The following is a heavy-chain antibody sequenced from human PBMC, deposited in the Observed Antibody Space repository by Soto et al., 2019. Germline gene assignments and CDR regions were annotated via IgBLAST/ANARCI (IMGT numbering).Heavy chain of an antibody. Sequence: SETLSLTGTVASGSISSDYWSTIQQPAGKGLEWIGRIYTSWSTNYNPSLKGRVTMSVDTPKNQFSLKLSSVNAADTAVYYCARDDPGWELAREDAFDIWGQGKMVTV. CDR1: SGSISSDY. J-gene: IGHJ3*02. D-gene: IGHD1-26*01. CDR2: IYTSWST. V-gene: IGHV4-4*07. CDR3: ARDDPGWELAREDAFDI.